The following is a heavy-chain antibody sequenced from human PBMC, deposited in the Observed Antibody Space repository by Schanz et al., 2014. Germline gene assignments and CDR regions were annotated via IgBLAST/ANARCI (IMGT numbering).Heavy chain of an antibody. D-gene: IGHD3-3*01. Sequence: QVQLVQSGSEVKKPGASVKVSCKASGNTLSAYYMHWVRQAPGQGLEWMGWINPDSGGTNYAQKFQGRVTMTRDMSINTAYMELSRLRSDDSAVYYCASDFWSGYSHYYYGLDVWGQGTTVTVSS. CDR2: INPDSGGT. V-gene: IGHV1-2*02. CDR3: ASDFWSGYSHYYYGLDV. CDR1: GNTLSAYY. J-gene: IGHJ6*02.